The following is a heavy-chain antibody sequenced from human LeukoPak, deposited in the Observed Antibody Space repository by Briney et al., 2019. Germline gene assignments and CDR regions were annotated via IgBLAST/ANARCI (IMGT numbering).Heavy chain of an antibody. D-gene: IGHD3-9*01. V-gene: IGHV1-46*01. CDR3: ARVGGSYDILTGYYPEDYFDY. J-gene: IGHJ4*02. CDR2: INPSGGST. Sequence: GASVKVSCKASGYTFTSYYMHWVRQAPGQGLEWMGIINPSGGSTSYAQKFQGRVTITRDTSASTAYMELSSLRSEDTAVYYCARVGGSYDILTGYYPEDYFDYWGQGTLVTVSS. CDR1: GYTFTSYY.